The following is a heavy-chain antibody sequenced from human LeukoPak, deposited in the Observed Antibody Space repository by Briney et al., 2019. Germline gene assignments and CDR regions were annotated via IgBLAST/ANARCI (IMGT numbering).Heavy chain of an antibody. CDR2: IYYSGST. Sequence: KPSETLSLTCTVSGGSISSGDYYWSWIRQPPGKGLEWIGYIYYSGSTYYNPSLKSRVTISVDTSKNQFSLKLSSVTAADTAVYYCASAFISSGFAFDIWGQGTMVTVSS. CDR3: ASAFISSGFAFDI. J-gene: IGHJ3*02. D-gene: IGHD3-10*01. CDR1: GGSISSGDYY. V-gene: IGHV4-30-4*01.